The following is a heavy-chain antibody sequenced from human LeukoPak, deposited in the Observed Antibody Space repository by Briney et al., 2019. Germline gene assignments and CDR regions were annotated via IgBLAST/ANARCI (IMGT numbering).Heavy chain of an antibody. CDR3: ARLDVDTAMVRAYYFDY. D-gene: IGHD5-18*01. CDR2: INHSGST. V-gene: IGHV4-34*01. J-gene: IGHJ4*02. Sequence: SETLSLTCAVYGGSFSVYYWSWIRQPPGKALEWIGEINHSGSTNYNPSLKSRVTISVHTSKNQFSLKLSSVTAADTAVYYSARLDVDTAMVRAYYFDYWGQGTLVTVSS. CDR1: GGSFSVYY.